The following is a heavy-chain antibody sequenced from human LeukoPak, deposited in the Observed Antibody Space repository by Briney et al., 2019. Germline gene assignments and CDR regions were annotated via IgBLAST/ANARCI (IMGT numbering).Heavy chain of an antibody. V-gene: IGHV1-18*01. CDR2: ISAYNGNT. D-gene: IGHD4-17*01. Sequence: ASVKVSCKASGYTFTSYGISWVRQAPGQGLEWMGWISAYNGNTNYAQKLQGRVTVTTDTHTSTAYMELRSLRSDDTAVYYCARVGADYGDYLFGMDVWGQGTTVTVSS. J-gene: IGHJ6*02. CDR1: GYTFTSYG. CDR3: ARVGADYGDYLFGMDV.